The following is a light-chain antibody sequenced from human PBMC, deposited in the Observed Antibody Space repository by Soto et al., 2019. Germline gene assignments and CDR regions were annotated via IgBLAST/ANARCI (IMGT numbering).Light chain of an antibody. J-gene: IGLJ3*02. CDR1: SSNIGAGYD. V-gene: IGLV1-40*01. CDR3: SSYAGSNNLWV. CDR2: GNS. Sequence: QLVLTQPPSVSGAPGQRVTISCTGSSSNIGAGYDVHWYQQLPGTAPKLLIYGNSNRPSGVTDRFSGSKSGTSASLAITGLQAEDEADYYCSSYAGSNNLWVFGGGTKLTVL.